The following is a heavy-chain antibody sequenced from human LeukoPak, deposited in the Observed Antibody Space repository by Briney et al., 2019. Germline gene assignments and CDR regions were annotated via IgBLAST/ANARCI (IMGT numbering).Heavy chain of an antibody. V-gene: IGHV4-39*01. J-gene: IGHJ4*02. CDR2: IYYSGST. CDR1: GGSISSSNYD. D-gene: IGHD5-24*01. CDR3: ARRGDDYNSPFDY. Sequence: PSETLSLTCTVSGGSISSSNYDWGWIRQPPGKGLERIGSIYYSGSTYYNPSLKSRVTISVDTSRNQFSLKLSSVTAADTAVYYCARRGDDYNSPFDYWGQGTLVTVSS.